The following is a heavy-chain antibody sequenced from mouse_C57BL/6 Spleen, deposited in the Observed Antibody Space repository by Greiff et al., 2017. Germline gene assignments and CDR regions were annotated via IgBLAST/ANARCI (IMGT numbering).Heavy chain of an antibody. J-gene: IGHJ3*01. D-gene: IGHD4-1*01. Sequence: QVQLQQSGAGLVRPGASVTLSCKASGYTFTDYEMHWVKQTPVHGLEWIGAIDPETGGTAYNQKFKGKAILTADKSSSTAYMELRSLTSEASAVYYCTRGDWDTWCAYWGQGTLVTVSA. CDR2: IDPETGGT. V-gene: IGHV1-15*01. CDR1: GYTFTDYE. CDR3: TRGDWDTWCAY.